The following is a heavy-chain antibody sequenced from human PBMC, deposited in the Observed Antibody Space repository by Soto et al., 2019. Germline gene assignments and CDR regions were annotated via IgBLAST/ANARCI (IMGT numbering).Heavy chain of an antibody. J-gene: IGHJ3*02. V-gene: IGHV1-69*06. CDR3: AREDSITMIVVVIGSGAFDI. CDR2: IIPIFGTA. D-gene: IGHD3-22*01. CDR1: GGTFSSYA. Sequence: SVKVSCKASGGTFSSYAISWVRQAPGQGLEWMGGIIPIFGTANYAQKFQGRVTITADKSTSTAYMELSSLRSEDTAVYYCAREDSITMIVVVIGSGAFDIWGQGTMVTV.